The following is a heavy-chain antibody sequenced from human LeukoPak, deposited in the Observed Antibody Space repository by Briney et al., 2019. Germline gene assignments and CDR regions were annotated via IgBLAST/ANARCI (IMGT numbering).Heavy chain of an antibody. CDR2: MNPDSGNT. CDR1: GYAFTTYD. J-gene: IGHJ4*02. D-gene: IGHD3-10*01. CDR3: ARANYYGSGKKDLDY. V-gene: IGHV1-8*01. Sequence: ASVKVSCKASGYAFTTYDINWVRQATGQGLEWMGWMNPDSGNTGYAQKFQGRVTMTRNTSMSTAYMELNSLRSEDTAVYYCARANYYGSGKKDLDYWGQGTLVTVSS.